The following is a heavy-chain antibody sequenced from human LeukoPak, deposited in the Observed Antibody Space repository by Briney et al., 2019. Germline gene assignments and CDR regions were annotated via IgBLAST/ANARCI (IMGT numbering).Heavy chain of an antibody. CDR3: ARDSLLPDWFDP. Sequence: SETLSLTCTVSGYSISSGYYWGWIRQPPGKGLEWIGSIYYSGNTYYNPSLKSRVTISIDTSKNQFSLKLSSVTAADTAVYYCARDSLLPDWFDPWGQGALVTVSS. V-gene: IGHV4-38-2*02. CDR1: GYSISSGYY. D-gene: IGHD2/OR15-2a*01. CDR2: IYYSGNT. J-gene: IGHJ5*02.